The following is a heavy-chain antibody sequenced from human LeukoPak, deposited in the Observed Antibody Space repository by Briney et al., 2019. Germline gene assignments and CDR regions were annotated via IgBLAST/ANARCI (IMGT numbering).Heavy chain of an antibody. V-gene: IGHV1-2*02. CDR2: INLNSGGT. D-gene: IGHD6-13*01. CDR3: ARAFPRIAVAGTSLWFDP. Sequence: GASVKVSCKASGYTFTGYYMHWVRQAPGQGLEWMGWINLNSGGTNYAQKFQGRVTMTRDTSISTAYMELSRLRSDDTAVYYCARAFPRIAVAGTSLWFDPWGQGTLVTVSS. CDR1: GYTFTGYY. J-gene: IGHJ5*02.